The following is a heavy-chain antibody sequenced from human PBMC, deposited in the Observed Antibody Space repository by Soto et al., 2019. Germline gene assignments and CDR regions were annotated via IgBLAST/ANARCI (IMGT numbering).Heavy chain of an antibody. CDR1: SGSITTSVL. J-gene: IGHJ4*02. Sequence: VQLKESGPGLVRPSGTLSLTCDVSSGSITTSVLLTWVRQFTGKGLEWIGEIAHDGHTNYNPSLSGRVTTTVDLPNTQFSPNVASGTAADTAVYFCVGGRDYAYWGQGTLATVSS. V-gene: IGHV4-4*02. D-gene: IGHD4-17*01. CDR3: VGGRDYAY. CDR2: IAHDGHT.